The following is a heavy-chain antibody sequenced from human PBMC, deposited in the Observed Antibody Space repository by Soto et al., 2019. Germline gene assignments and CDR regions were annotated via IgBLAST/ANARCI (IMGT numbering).Heavy chain of an antibody. D-gene: IGHD2-15*01. CDR3: ASHLVVVAASRESRWFDP. Sequence: QVQLQQWGAGLLKPSETLSLTCAVYGGSFSGYYWSWIRQPPGKGLEWIGEIKHSGSTNYTPSLMSRVTISVDTSKNQFSLKLSSGTAADMAVYYCASHLVVVAASRESRWFDPWGQGTLVTVSS. CDR2: IKHSGST. J-gene: IGHJ5*02. V-gene: IGHV4-34*01. CDR1: GGSFSGYY.